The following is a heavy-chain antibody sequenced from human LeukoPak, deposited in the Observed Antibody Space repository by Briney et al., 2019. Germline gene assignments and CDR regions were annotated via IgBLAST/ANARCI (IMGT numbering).Heavy chain of an antibody. CDR3: ARGGRGASNWTPYNWFDP. Sequence: GGSLRLFCAASGFTFSSYEMNWVRQAPGKGLEWVSYISSSGSTIYYADSVKGRFTISRDNSKNTLFLQMSSLRAEDTALYYCARGGRGASNWTPYNWFDPWGQGTLVTVSS. J-gene: IGHJ5*02. V-gene: IGHV3-48*03. D-gene: IGHD3/OR15-3a*01. CDR2: ISSSGSTI. CDR1: GFTFSSYE.